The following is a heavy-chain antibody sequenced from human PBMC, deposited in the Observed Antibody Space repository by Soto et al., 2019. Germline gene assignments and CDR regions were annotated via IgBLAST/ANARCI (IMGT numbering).Heavy chain of an antibody. D-gene: IGHD3-10*01. CDR1: GGSISSGGYS. CDR3: AREFGYYFDY. CDR2: IYHGGNS. Sequence: QLQLQESGSGLVKPSQTLSLTCAVSGGSISSGGYSWSWIRQPPGKGLEWIGYIYHGGNSYYNPSLKSRVTISIDSSQNQFSLKLSSVTAAETAVYYCAREFGYYFDYWGQGTLVTVSS. V-gene: IGHV4-30-2*01. J-gene: IGHJ4*02.